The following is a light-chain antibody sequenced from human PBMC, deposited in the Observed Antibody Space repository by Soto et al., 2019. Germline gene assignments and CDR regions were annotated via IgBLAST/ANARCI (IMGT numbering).Light chain of an antibody. J-gene: IGKJ2*01. CDR3: QQFNSYPRT. CDR2: DAS. V-gene: IGKV1-13*02. Sequence: AIQLTQSPSSLSASVGDRVTITCRASQGISSALAWYQQKPRKAPKLLIYDASTLGSEVPPRFSGTGAGTDFTLTIISLQPEDFGTYYCQQFNSYPRTFGQGTKLEI. CDR1: QGISSA.